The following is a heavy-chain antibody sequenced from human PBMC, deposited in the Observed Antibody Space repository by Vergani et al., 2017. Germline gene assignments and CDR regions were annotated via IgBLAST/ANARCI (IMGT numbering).Heavy chain of an antibody. J-gene: IGHJ6*04. CDR3: ARDQDYGDSVTYYSYDGMDV. Sequence: QVQLVQSASELKNPGASVKVLCKASVYPFTSYAMIWVRQAPARGLACMGWINTKTGKPTYAQGFTGRVVFSLDTSVSTAYLKISRLKAEDTAVYYCARDQDYGDSVTYYSYDGMDVWGKGTTVTVS. CDR1: VYPFTSYA. D-gene: IGHD4-17*01. CDR2: INTKTGKP. V-gene: IGHV7-4-1*02.